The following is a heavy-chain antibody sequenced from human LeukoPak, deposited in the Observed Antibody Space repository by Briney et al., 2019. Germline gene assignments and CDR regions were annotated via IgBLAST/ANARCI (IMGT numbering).Heavy chain of an antibody. CDR2: IWYDGSNK. CDR1: GFTFSSYG. D-gene: IGHD3-22*01. CDR3: ARAEGYYDSSGNDAFDI. Sequence: GGSLRLSCAASGFTFSSYGMHWVRQAPGKGLEWVAVIWYDGSNKYYADSVKGRFTIPRDNSKNTLYLQMNSLRAEDTAVYYCARAEGYYDSSGNDAFDIWGQGTMVTVSS. V-gene: IGHV3-33*01. J-gene: IGHJ3*02.